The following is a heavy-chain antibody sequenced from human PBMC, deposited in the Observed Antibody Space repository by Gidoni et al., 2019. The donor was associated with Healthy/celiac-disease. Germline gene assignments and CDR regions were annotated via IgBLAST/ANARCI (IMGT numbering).Heavy chain of an antibody. D-gene: IGHD6-6*01. CDR3: ARGRPPGWRLYSSSSPLFDY. CDR1: GGSFSGYY. CDR2: INHSGST. Sequence: QVQLQQWGAGLLKPSETLSLTCAVYGGSFSGYYWRWIRQPPGKGLEWIGEINHSGSTNYNPSLKSRVTISVDTSKNQFSLKLSSVTAADTAVYYCARGRPPGWRLYSSSSPLFDYWGQGTLVTVSS. V-gene: IGHV4-34*01. J-gene: IGHJ4*02.